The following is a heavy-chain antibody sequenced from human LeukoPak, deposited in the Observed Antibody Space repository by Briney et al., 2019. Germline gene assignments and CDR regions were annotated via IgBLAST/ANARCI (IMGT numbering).Heavy chain of an antibody. Sequence: GGSLRLSCAAAVFTFRRYGMSWVRQAPGKGLEWVSAISGSGGNTFYGDSVKGRFTISRDNSKNTLYLQMNSLRAEDTAVYYCANGYCTNGVCYPYYYYYMDVWGKGTTVTVSS. D-gene: IGHD2-8*01. CDR3: ANGYCTNGVCYPYYYYYMDV. CDR2: ISGSGGNT. J-gene: IGHJ6*03. CDR1: VFTFRRYG. V-gene: IGHV3-23*01.